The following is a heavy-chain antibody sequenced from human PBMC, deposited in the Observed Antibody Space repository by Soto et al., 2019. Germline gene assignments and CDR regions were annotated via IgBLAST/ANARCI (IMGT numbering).Heavy chain of an antibody. CDR3: ARVGRYSYTGLDY. CDR2: IYYSGST. V-gene: IGHV4-30-4*01. D-gene: IGHD5-18*01. Sequence: PSETLCLTCTVSGGSISSGDYYWSWIRQPPGKGLEWIGYIYYSGSTYYNPSLKSRVTISVDTSKNQFSLKLSSVTAADTAVYYCARVGRYSYTGLDYWGQGTLVTVSS. CDR1: GGSISSGDYY. J-gene: IGHJ4*02.